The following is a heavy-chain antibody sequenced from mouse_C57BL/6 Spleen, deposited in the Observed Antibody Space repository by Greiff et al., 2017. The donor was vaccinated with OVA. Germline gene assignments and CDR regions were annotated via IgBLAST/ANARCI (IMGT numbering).Heavy chain of an antibody. CDR3: TTDYYGSSYDYFDY. D-gene: IGHD1-1*01. Sequence: EVKLVESGAELVRPGASVKLSCTASGFNIKDYYMHWVKQRPEQGLEWIGRIDPEDGDTEYAPKFRGKATMTADTSSNTAYLQLSSLTSEDTAVYYCTTDYYGSSYDYFDYWGQGTTLTVSS. CDR1: GFNIKDYY. J-gene: IGHJ2*01. V-gene: IGHV14-1*01. CDR2: IDPEDGDT.